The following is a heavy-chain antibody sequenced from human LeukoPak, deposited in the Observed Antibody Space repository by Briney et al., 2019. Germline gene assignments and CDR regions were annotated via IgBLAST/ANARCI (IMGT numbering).Heavy chain of an antibody. CDR2: IYHSGST. D-gene: IGHD6-19*01. CDR3: ARVQSDGYSSGWYDP. Sequence: SETLSLTCAVSGGSISTGGFSWSWIRQPPGRGLEWIGNIYHSGSTYYNTSLKSRVSISVDRSKNQFSLKLSSLTAADTAVYYCARVQSDGYSSGWYDPWGQGTLVTVSS. V-gene: IGHV4-30-2*01. J-gene: IGHJ5*02. CDR1: GGSISTGGFS.